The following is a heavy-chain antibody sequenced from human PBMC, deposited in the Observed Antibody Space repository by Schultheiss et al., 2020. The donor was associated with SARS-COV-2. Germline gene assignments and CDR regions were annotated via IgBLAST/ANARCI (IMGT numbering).Heavy chain of an antibody. V-gene: IGHV1-18*01. CDR3: ARVGYYYGSGSYYRGWFDP. CDR1: GYTFTSYG. J-gene: IGHJ5*02. Sequence: ASVKVSCKASGYTFTSYGISWVRQAPGQGLEWMGWISAYNGNTNYAQKLQGRVTITADESTSTAYMELSSLRSEDTAVYYCARVGYYYGSGSYYRGWFDPWGQGTLVTVSS. CDR2: ISAYNGNT. D-gene: IGHD3-10*01.